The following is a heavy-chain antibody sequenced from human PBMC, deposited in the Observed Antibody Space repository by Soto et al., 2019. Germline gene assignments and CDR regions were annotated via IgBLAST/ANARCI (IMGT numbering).Heavy chain of an antibody. V-gene: IGHV4-59*01. CDR1: GGSISSYY. CDR3: ASSPSIPRHYDFWSGYSWWFDP. J-gene: IGHJ5*02. CDR2: IYYSGST. D-gene: IGHD3-3*01. Sequence: PSETLSLTCTVSGGSISSYYWSWIRQPPGKGLEWIGYIYYSGSTNYNPSLRSRVTISVDTSKNQFSLKLSPVTAADTAVYYCASSPSIPRHYDFWSGYSWWFDPWGQGTLVTVSS.